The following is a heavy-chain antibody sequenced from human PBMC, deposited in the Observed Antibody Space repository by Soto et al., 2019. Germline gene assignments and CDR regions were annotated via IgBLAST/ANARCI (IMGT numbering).Heavy chain of an antibody. D-gene: IGHD1-7*01. J-gene: IGHJ6*02. CDR3: ARGTPYFYYYMDV. V-gene: IGHV3-30-3*01. CDR1: GFTFSNYA. Sequence: GGSLSLSCAASGFTFSNYAMHWVRQAPGKGLEWVALISFDGSNKYYADSVKGRFTISRDYSKITLYLQMNSLRAEDTALYYCARGTPYFYYYMDVWGQGTTVTVSS. CDR2: ISFDGSNK.